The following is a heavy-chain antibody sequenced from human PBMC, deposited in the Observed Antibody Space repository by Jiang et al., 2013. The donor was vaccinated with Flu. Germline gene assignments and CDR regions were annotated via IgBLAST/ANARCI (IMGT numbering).Heavy chain of an antibody. CDR1: GFSLSTSGMG. D-gene: IGHD4-11*01. CDR2: IYWDDDK. Sequence: KLTQTLTLTCTFSGFSLSTSGMGVGWIRQSPGKALEWLALIYWDDDKRFSPSLKSRLTITKDTSKNQVVLTLTNVDPMDTGTYYCAHRLTTVRVAEWFDPWGQGTPVTVSS. V-gene: IGHV2-5*02. J-gene: IGHJ5*02. CDR3: AHRLTTVRVAEWFDP.